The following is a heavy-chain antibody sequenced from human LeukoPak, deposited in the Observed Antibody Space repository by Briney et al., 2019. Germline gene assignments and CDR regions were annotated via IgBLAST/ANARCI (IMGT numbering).Heavy chain of an antibody. CDR1: GFTFSSYE. J-gene: IGHJ4*02. Sequence: PGGSLRLSCAASGFTFSSYEMNWVRQAPGKGLEWVSYISSSGSTIYYADSVKGRFTISRDSSKNTLHLQMNSLRPEDTAVYYCAKGGSSSWDYFDYWGQGTLVTVSS. D-gene: IGHD6-13*01. V-gene: IGHV3-48*03. CDR3: AKGGSSSWDYFDY. CDR2: ISSSGSTI.